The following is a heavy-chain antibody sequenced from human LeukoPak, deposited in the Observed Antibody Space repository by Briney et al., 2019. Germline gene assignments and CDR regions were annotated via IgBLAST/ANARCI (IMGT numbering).Heavy chain of an antibody. J-gene: IGHJ4*02. CDR1: GFTFSGSA. D-gene: IGHD2-21*01. CDR2: IRSKASNYVT. Sequence: GGSLRLSCAASGFTFSGSAMHWVRQASGKGLEWVGRIRSKASNYVTAYDASVKGRFTISRDNSKNTLYLQMNSLRSEDTAVYYCAKPGGGISRSHDFGYWGQGTLVTVSS. CDR3: AKPGGGISRSHDFGY. V-gene: IGHV3-73*01.